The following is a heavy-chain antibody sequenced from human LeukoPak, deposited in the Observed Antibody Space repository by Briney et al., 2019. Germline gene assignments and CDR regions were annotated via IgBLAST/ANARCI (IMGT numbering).Heavy chain of an antibody. J-gene: IGHJ4*02. Sequence: PSETLSLTCTVSGGSISSGDYYWSWIRQPPGKGLEWIGYIYYSGSTYYNPSLKSRVTISVDTSKNQFSLKLSSVTAADTAVYYCARAGFVGGYDWGGFDYWGQGTLVTVSS. V-gene: IGHV4-30-4*01. CDR1: GGSISSGDYY. D-gene: IGHD5-12*01. CDR2: IYYSGST. CDR3: ARAGFVGGYDWGGFDY.